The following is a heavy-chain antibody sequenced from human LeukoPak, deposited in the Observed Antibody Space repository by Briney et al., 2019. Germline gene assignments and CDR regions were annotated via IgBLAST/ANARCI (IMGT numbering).Heavy chain of an antibody. J-gene: IGHJ6*02. CDR2: IYYSGST. D-gene: IGHD3-3*01. CDR1: GGSISSGGYY. V-gene: IGHV4-31*03. Sequence: SETLSLTCTVSGGSISSGGYYWSWIRQHPGKGLEWIGYIYYSGSTCYNPSLKSRVTISVDTSKNQFSLKLSSVTAADTAVYYCARAPNYDFWSGPLYGMDVWGQGTTVTVSS. CDR3: ARAPNYDFWSGPLYGMDV.